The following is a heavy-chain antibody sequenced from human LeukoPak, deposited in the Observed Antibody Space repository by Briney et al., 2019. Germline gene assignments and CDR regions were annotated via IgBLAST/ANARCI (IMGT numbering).Heavy chain of an antibody. CDR3: AGATWGSGYFDY. J-gene: IGHJ4*02. Sequence: MTSEALSLTCTVSGASISNYYWSWIRQLAGKGLEWIGRLYTSGSINFNPSLKSRITMSVDTSKNQFSLRLSSVTAADTAVYYCAGATWGSGYFDYWGQGTLVTVSS. CDR1: GASISNYY. V-gene: IGHV4-4*07. D-gene: IGHD7-27*01. CDR2: LYTSGSI.